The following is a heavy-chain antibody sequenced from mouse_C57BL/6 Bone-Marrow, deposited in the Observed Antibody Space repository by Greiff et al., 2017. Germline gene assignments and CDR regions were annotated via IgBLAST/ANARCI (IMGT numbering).Heavy chain of an antibody. CDR3: ARVLYYYGSSLAY. CDR1: GFTFSSYA. CDR2: ISDGGSYT. D-gene: IGHD1-1*01. J-gene: IGHJ3*01. V-gene: IGHV5-4*03. Sequence: EVKLVESGGGLVKPGGSLKLSCAASGFTFSSYAMSWVRQTPEKRLEWVSTISDGGSYTYYPDNVKGRFTISRDNAKNNLYLQMSHLKSEDTAMYYCARVLYYYGSSLAYWGQGTLVTVSA.